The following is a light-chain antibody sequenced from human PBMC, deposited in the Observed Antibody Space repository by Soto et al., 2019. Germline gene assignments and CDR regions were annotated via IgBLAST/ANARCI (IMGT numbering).Light chain of an antibody. J-gene: IGKJ1*01. CDR2: GAS. V-gene: IGKV3-20*01. CDR3: HQYGGSPRT. CDR1: QSVSSSY. Sequence: EIVLTQSPGALSLSPGERATLSCRASQSVSSSYLAWYQQKPGQAPGLLIYGASSRATGIPDRFSGSGSGTDFTLTISRLEPEDFAVYYCHQYGGSPRTLGQGTKV.